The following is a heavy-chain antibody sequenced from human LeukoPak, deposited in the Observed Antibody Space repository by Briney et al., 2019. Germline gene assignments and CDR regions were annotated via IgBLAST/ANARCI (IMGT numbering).Heavy chain of an antibody. Sequence: SETLSLTCAVYGGSFSGYYWSWIRQPPGKGLEWIGEINHSGSTNYNPSLKSRVTISVDTSKDQFSLKLSSVTAADTAVFHGEGVLRYFDWVPRVWGQGTLVTVSS. V-gene: IGHV4-34*01. CDR1: GGSFSGYY. CDR3: EGVLRYFDWVPRV. CDR2: INHSGST. D-gene: IGHD3-9*01. J-gene: IGHJ4*02.